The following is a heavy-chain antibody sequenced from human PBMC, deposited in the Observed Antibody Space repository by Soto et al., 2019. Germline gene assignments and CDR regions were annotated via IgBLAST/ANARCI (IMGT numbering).Heavy chain of an antibody. CDR2: INSDGSRT. CDR3: ARDVGEKDIVVVMATY. J-gene: IGHJ4*02. V-gene: IGHV3-74*01. CDR1: GFTFSSYW. D-gene: IGHD2-15*01. Sequence: PGGSLRLSCAASGFTFSSYWMHWARQAPGKGLVWVSRINSDGSRTSYADSVQGRFTISRDNAKNTLYLQMNSLSADDTAVYYCARDVGEKDIVVVMATYWGQGTVVTVSS.